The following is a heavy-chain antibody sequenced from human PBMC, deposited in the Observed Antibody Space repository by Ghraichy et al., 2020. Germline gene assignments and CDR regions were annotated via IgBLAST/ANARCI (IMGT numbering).Heavy chain of an antibody. J-gene: IGHJ6*02. CDR3: ARGYGVKLEWLSSSYYGMDV. V-gene: IGHV4-34*01. CDR1: GGSFSGYY. D-gene: IGHD3-3*01. CDR2: INHSGST. Sequence: SETLSLTCAVYGGSFSGYYWSWIRQPPGKGLEWIGEINHSGSTNYNPSLKSRVTISVDTSKNQFSLKLSSVTAADTAVYYCARGYGVKLEWLSSSYYGMDVWGQGTTVTVSS.